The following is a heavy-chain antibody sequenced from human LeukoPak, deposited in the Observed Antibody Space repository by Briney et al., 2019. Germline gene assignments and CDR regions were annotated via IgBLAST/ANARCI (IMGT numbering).Heavy chain of an antibody. CDR1: GFTFSSYS. CDR2: ISSSSSTI. J-gene: IGHJ5*02. D-gene: IGHD3-3*01. V-gene: IGHV3-48*01. CDR3: ARVVRVFGVAIKVDP. Sequence: GGSLRLSCAASGFTFSSYSMNWVRQAPGKGLEWVSYISSSSSTIYYADSVKGRFTISRDNAKNSLYLQMNSLRAEDTAVYYCARVVRVFGVAIKVDPWGQGTLVTVSS.